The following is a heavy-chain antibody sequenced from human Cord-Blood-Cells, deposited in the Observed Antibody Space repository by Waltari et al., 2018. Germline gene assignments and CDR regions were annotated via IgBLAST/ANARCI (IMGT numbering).Heavy chain of an antibody. J-gene: IGHJ4*02. V-gene: IGHV1-69*06. CDR1: GGTFSSYA. Sequence: QVQLVQSGAEVKKPGSSVKVSCKASGGTFSSYAISWVRQAPGQGLEGMGGSIPIWGTANYAQKFQGRVTMTADKSTSTAYMALSSLRSEDTAVYYWAQEDSSSSGPFDYWGQGTLVTVSS. CDR3: AQEDSSSSGPFDY. CDR2: SIPIWGTA. D-gene: IGHD6-6*01.